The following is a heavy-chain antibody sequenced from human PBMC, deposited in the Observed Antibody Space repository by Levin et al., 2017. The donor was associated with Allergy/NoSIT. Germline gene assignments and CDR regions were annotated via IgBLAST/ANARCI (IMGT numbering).Heavy chain of an antibody. J-gene: IGHJ4*02. CDR3: ARLVAGASRILDH. V-gene: IGHV4-30-4*01. Sequence: PSQTLSLTCTVSGASVTSGDHFWNWIRRSPGKGLQWIGYIYYSGTTIYNPSLKSRVTMSIDTSRNKFSLQLGSVTAADTAVYYCARLVAGASRILDHWGQGTLVTVSS. CDR2: IYYSGTT. D-gene: IGHD1-26*01. CDR1: GASVTSGDHF.